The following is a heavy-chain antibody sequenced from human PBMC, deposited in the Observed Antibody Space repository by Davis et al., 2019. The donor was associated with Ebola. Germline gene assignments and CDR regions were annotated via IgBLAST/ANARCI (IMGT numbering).Heavy chain of an antibody. Sequence: GESLKISCAASGFTFSSYAMSWVRQAPGKGLEWVSYISSSSSTIYYADSVKGRFTISRDNSKNTLYLQMNSLRAEDTAVYYCARGIAAYWAFDGMDVWGQGTTVTVSS. CDR2: ISSSSSTI. CDR3: ARGIAAYWAFDGMDV. J-gene: IGHJ6*02. V-gene: IGHV3-48*01. D-gene: IGHD2-21*01. CDR1: GFTFSSYA.